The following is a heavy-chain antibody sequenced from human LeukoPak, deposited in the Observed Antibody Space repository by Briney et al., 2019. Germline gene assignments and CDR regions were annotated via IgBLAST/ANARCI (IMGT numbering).Heavy chain of an antibody. Sequence: ASVKVSCKASGYTFTGYYLHWVRQGPGQGHEWMGWINPNSGATSYAQKFQGRVTMTRDTSINTGYMELSSLRSDDTAVYYCARDDAHSDQNAFDVWGQGTLVTVSS. CDR3: ARDDAHSDQNAFDV. D-gene: IGHD2-21*02. V-gene: IGHV1-2*02. CDR2: INPNSGAT. CDR1: GYTFTGYY. J-gene: IGHJ3*01.